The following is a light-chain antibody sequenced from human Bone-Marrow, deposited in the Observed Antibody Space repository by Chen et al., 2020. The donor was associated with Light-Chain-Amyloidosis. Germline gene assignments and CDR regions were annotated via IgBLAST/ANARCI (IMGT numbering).Light chain of an antibody. J-gene: IGKJ2*01. CDR2: GAS. CDR1: QSVSRN. CDR3: QQYDNWPPYT. Sequence: EIVMTQSPATLSVSPGERATLSCRASQSVSRNLAWYQQKPGQATRLLIYGASTRATGIPARISGSGSWTEFTLTISSLQSEDSAVYYCQQYDNWPPYTFGQGTKLEIK. V-gene: IGKV3-15*01.